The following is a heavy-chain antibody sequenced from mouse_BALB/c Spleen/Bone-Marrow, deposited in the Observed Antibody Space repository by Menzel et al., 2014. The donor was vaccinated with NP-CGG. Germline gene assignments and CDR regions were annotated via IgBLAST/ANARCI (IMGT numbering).Heavy chain of an antibody. CDR2: INPSTGYT. J-gene: IGHJ3*01. CDR1: GYTFTSYW. Sequence: QVQLQQSGAELAKPGASVKMSCKASGYTFTSYWMRWVKQRPGQGLEWIGYINPSTGYTEYNQKFKDKATLTADKSSSTAYMQLSSLTSEDSAVYYCARYHNGYDGFAYWGQGTLVTVSA. V-gene: IGHV1-7*01. D-gene: IGHD2-2*01. CDR3: ARYHNGYDGFAY.